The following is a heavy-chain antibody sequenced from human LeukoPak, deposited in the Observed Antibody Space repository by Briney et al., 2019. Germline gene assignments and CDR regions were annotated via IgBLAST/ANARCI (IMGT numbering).Heavy chain of an antibody. CDR3: ERVPFPGDNSGYFPYY. CDR1: GFTFSSDA. V-gene: IGHV3-64*01. D-gene: IGHD3-22*01. CDR2: ISSNGGST. Sequence: GGSLRLSCAVSGFTFSSDAMHWVRQAPGKGLEYVSAISSNGGSTYYANSVKGRFTISRDNSKNTLYLQMVSLRAEDMAVYYCERVPFPGDNSGYFPYYWGQGTLVTVSS. J-gene: IGHJ4*02.